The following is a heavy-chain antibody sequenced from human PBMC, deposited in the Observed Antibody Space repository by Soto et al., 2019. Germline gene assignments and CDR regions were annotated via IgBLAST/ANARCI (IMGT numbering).Heavy chain of an antibody. CDR3: RKEGYTYYYGWGAQF. CDR1: GFTFSSYA. V-gene: IGHV3-23*01. Sequence: PGGSLRLSCAASGFTFSSYAMSWVRQAPGKGLEWVSAISGSGGGTYFADSVKGRFTISRDNSKNTLYLQMNSLRAEDTAVFFCRKEGYTYYYGWGAQFWVKGSLDTVS. CDR2: ISGSGGGT. J-gene: IGHJ4*02. D-gene: IGHD3-10*01.